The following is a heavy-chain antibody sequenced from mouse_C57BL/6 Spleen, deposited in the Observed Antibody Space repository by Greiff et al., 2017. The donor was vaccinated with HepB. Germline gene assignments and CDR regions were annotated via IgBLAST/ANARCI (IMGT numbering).Heavy chain of an antibody. J-gene: IGHJ4*01. CDR3: ARSGSPFAY. Sequence: VQLKESGPELVKPGASVKISCKASGYSFTGYYMNWVKQSPEKSLEWIGEINPSTGGTTYNQKFKAKATLTVDKSSSTAYMQLKSLTSEDSAVYYCARSGSPFAYWGQGTSVTVSS. CDR1: GYSFTGYY. V-gene: IGHV1-42*01. D-gene: IGHD1-1*02. CDR2: INPSTGGT.